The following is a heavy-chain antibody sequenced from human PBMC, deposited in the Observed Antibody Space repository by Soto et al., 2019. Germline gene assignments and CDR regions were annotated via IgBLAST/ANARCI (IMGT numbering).Heavy chain of an antibody. Sequence: SETLSLTCTVYCDSISSHNYHWGWIGQSPWKGLVWIGSLYYSGSTYYNPSLKSRLXISVDTSKNKFYLKLSAVTAAHTAVYYCARPWRYDILTGYSMCEALVIWTQGTMVAVSS. CDR2: LYYSGST. V-gene: IGHV4-39*01. D-gene: IGHD3-9*01. CDR1: CDSISSHNYH. CDR3: ARPWRYDILTGYSMCEALVI. J-gene: IGHJ3*02.